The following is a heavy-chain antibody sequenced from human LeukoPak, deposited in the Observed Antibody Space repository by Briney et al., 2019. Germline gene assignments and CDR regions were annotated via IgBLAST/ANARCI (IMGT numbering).Heavy chain of an antibody. J-gene: IGHJ4*02. D-gene: IGHD3-22*01. V-gene: IGHV3-30-3*01. CDR2: ISYDGSNK. Sequence: PGGSLRLSCAASGFTFSSYAMHWVRQAPAKGLEWVAVISYDGSNKYYADSVKGRFTISRDNSKNTLYLQMNSLRAEDTAVYYCARGSYYDSSGYPDYWGQGTLVTVSS. CDR1: GFTFSSYA. CDR3: ARGSYYDSSGYPDY.